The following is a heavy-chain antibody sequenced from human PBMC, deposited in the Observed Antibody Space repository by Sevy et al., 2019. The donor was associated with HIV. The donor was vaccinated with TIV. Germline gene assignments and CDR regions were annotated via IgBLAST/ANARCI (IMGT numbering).Heavy chain of an antibody. J-gene: IGHJ4*02. V-gene: IGHV4-39*01. CDR1: ADSISSSNYY. D-gene: IGHD5-18*01. CDR2: IYYSGST. CDR3: ARHGGRIQQWYFHY. Sequence: SETLSLTCTVSADSISSSNYYGGWIRQPPGKGLEWIGSIYYSGSTYYNPSLQSRVTISVDTSKNQFSLSLSSVTAADTAVYYCARHGGRIQQWYFHYWGQGTLVTVSS.